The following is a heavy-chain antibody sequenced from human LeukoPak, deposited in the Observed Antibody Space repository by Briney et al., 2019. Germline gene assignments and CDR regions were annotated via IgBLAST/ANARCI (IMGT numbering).Heavy chain of an antibody. D-gene: IGHD6-13*01. CDR1: GFTFSSTT. Sequence: GGSLRLSCVASGFTFSSTTMGWFRKAPGRGREWVSIITAIDGHIYYADSVKGRFTISRDNSKNTLYLQLNSLRAEDTAIYYCTKDRRGPAAGTWYFDSWGQGTLVTVSS. CDR2: ITAIDGHI. V-gene: IGHV3-23*01. J-gene: IGHJ4*02. CDR3: TKDRRGPAAGTWYFDS.